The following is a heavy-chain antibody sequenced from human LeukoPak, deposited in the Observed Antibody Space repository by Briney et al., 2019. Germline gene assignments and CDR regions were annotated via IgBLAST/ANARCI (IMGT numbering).Heavy chain of an antibody. V-gene: IGHV4-61*01. CDR1: GGSVSSGSYY. Sequence: PSETLSLTCTVSGGSVSSGSYYWSWIRQPPGKGLEWIGYVYYSGSTNYNPSLKSRVTISVDTSKNQFSLKLTSVTAADTAVYYCARENTVVTPWYFDLWGRGTLVTVSS. CDR2: VYYSGST. J-gene: IGHJ2*01. CDR3: ARENTVVTPWYFDL. D-gene: IGHD4-23*01.